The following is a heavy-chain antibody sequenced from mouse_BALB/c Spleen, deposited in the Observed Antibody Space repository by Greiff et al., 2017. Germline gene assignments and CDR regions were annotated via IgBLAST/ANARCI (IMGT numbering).Heavy chain of an antibody. D-gene: IGHD4-1*01. CDR1: GYAFTNYL. J-gene: IGHJ2*01. CDR2: INPGSGGT. CDR3: AREDGSLGLIDY. Sequence: QVQLQQSGAELVRPGTSVKVSCKASGYAFTNYLIEWVKQRPGQGLEWIGVINPGSGGTNYNEKFKGKATLTADKSSSTTYMQLSSLTSDDSAVYFCAREDGSLGLIDYWGQGTTLTVSS. V-gene: IGHV1-54*01.